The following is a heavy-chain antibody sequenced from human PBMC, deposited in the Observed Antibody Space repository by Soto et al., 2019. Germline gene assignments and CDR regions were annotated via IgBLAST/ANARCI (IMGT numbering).Heavy chain of an antibody. CDR1: GGSISSSSYY. CDR2: IYYSGST. V-gene: IGHV4-39*01. CDR3: ARQPKDPFDI. J-gene: IGHJ3*02. Sequence: QLQLQESGPGLVKPSETLSLTCTVSGGSISSSSYYWGWIRQPPGKGLEWIGSIYYSGSTYYNPSLKSRVTISVDTSNNQFPLKLSSVTAADTAVYYCARQPKDPFDIWGQGTMVTVSS.